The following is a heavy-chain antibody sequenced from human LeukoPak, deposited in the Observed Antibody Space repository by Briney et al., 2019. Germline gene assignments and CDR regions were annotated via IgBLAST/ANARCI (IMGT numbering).Heavy chain of an antibody. Sequence: ETLSLTCAVYGGSFSGYYWSWVRQAPGKGLEWVANIKQDGSEKYYVDSVKGRFTISRDNAKNSLYLQMNSLRAEDTAVYYCARDEWPGTIDYWGQGTLVTVSS. CDR3: ARDEWPGTIDY. J-gene: IGHJ4*02. CDR1: GGSFSGYY. V-gene: IGHV3-7*01. CDR2: IKQDGSEK. D-gene: IGHD3-3*01.